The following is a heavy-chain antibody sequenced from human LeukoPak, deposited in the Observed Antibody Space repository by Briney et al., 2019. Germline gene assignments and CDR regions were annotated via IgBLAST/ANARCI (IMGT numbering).Heavy chain of an antibody. CDR3: ATGAYCGGDCWYYYGMDV. J-gene: IGHJ6*02. CDR1: GFTFSSYA. CDR2: ISGSGGST. V-gene: IGHV3-23*01. D-gene: IGHD2-21*02. Sequence: GGSLRLSCAASGFTFSSYAMSWVRQAPGKGLEWVSAISGSGGSTYYADSVKGRFTSSRDNSKNTLYLQMNSLRAEDTAVYYCATGAYCGGDCWYYYGMDVWGQGTTVTVSS.